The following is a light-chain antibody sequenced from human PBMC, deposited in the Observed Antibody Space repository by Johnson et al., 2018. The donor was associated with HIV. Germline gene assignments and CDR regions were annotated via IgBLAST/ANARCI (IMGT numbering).Light chain of an antibody. CDR3: ATWDTSLSTGGV. J-gene: IGLJ1*01. Sequence: QPVLTQPPSVSAAPGQKVTISCSGSSSNIGKNYVSWYQLLPGTAPKLLIYDYDKRPSWIPDRFSGSKSGTSATSGITGLQTGDEADYYCATWDTSLSTGGVFGTVTKVTVL. CDR2: DYD. CDR1: SSNIGKNY. V-gene: IGLV1-51*01.